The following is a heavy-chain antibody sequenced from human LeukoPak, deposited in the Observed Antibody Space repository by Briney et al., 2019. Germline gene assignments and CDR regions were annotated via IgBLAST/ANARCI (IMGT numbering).Heavy chain of an antibody. V-gene: IGHV5-51*01. D-gene: IGHD3-10*01. CDR2: IYPGDSDT. J-gene: IGHJ4*02. CDR3: ARGFYCGSGSYTYYFDY. CDR1: GYSFTTYW. Sequence: GESLKISCKGSGYSFTTYWIGWVRQMSGKGLEWMGIIYPGDSDTRYSPSFQGQVTISVDKSINTAYLQWSSLKASDTAMYYCARGFYCGSGSYTYYFDYWGQGTLVTVSS.